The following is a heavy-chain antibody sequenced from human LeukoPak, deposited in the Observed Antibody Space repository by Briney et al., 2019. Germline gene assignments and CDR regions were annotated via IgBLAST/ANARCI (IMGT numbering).Heavy chain of an antibody. Sequence: GGPLRLSCAASGFTFSSYSMNWVRQAPGKGLEWVSSISSSSSYIYYADSVKGRFTISRDNAKNSLYLQMNSLRAEDTAVYYCARDFSYDILTGYYPYYYYGMDVWGQGTTVTVSS. CDR2: ISSSSSYI. CDR1: GFTFSSYS. J-gene: IGHJ6*02. V-gene: IGHV3-21*01. CDR3: ARDFSYDILTGYYPYYYYGMDV. D-gene: IGHD3-9*01.